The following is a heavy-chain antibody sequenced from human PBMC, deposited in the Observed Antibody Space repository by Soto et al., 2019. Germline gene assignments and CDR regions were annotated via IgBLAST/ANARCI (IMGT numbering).Heavy chain of an antibody. D-gene: IGHD2-15*01. J-gene: IGHJ3*02. V-gene: IGHV4-59*08. CDR2: IRSGGGT. CDR3: VKVGCTTASCSPSMRAFAI. CDR1: SGSMTNYY. Sequence: SETLSLTCTVSSGSMTNYYWSWIRQPPGRGLEWIAYIRSGGGTSYDPSLKSRVTISVDTSRNQFSLRLSALTAADTAIYYCVKVGCTTASCSPSMRAFAIWGQGTMVTVSS.